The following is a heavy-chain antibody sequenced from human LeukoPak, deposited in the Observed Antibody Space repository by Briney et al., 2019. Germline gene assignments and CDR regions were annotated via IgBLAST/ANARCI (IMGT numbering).Heavy chain of an antibody. J-gene: IGHJ4*02. D-gene: IGHD4-17*01. V-gene: IGHV3-21*01. CDR3: ARTYGDPDFDY. CDR1: GFTFYTYS. Sequence: GGSLRLSCAASGFTFYTYSMNWVRQAPGKGLEWVSSISSSSNYIYYADSVKGRFTISRNNAKNSLYLQMNSLRAEDTAVYYCARTYGDPDFDYWGQGTLVTVSS. CDR2: ISSSSNYI.